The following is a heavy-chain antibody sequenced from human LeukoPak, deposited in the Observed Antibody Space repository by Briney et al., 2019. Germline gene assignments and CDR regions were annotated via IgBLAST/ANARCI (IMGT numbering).Heavy chain of an antibody. Sequence: SETLSLTCTVSGYSLSNGYYWGWIRPPPGKGLEWIGSIYHSGSTYSGSTYYNPSLKSRVTISVDTSRNQFSLKLSSVTAADTAVYYCARIIGSSAFDYWGQGTLVTVSS. CDR1: GYSLSNGYY. D-gene: IGHD3-10*01. J-gene: IGHJ4*02. CDR2: IYHSGS. CDR3: ARIIGSSAFDY. V-gene: IGHV4-38-2*02.